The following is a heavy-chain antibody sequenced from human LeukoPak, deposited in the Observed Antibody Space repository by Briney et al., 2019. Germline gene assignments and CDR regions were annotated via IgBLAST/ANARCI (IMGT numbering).Heavy chain of an antibody. J-gene: IGHJ4*02. CDR2: IYYTGST. V-gene: IGHV4-39*07. CDR1: RGSVSSSTYY. Sequence: TSETLSLTCTVSRGSVSSSTYYWSWVRQPPGKGLEWIASIYYTGSTYYNPSLKSRVTISLDMSRNEFFLTMTSVTAADTAVYFCTAEKNGSPHYWGQGTQVTVSS. CDR3: TAEKNGSPHY. D-gene: IGHD2-8*01.